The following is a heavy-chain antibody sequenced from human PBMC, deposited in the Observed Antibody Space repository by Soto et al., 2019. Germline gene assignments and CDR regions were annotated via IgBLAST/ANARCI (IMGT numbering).Heavy chain of an antibody. CDR3: ARGGMYYDILTGYPLHYYYGMDV. V-gene: IGHV4-31*02. D-gene: IGHD3-9*01. Sequence: PSETLSLTXTVSGGSISSGGYYWSWIRQHPGKGLEWIGYIYYSGSTYYNPSLKSRVTISVDTSKNQFSLKLSSVTAADTAVYYCARGGMYYDILTGYPLHYYYGMDVWGQGTTVTVSS. CDR1: GGSISSGGYY. J-gene: IGHJ6*02. CDR2: IYYSGST.